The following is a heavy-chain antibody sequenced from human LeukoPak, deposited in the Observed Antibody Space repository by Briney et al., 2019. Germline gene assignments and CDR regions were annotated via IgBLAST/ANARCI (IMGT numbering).Heavy chain of an antibody. V-gene: IGHV4-4*07. D-gene: IGHD3-10*01. CDR3: ARDGSGSLDY. J-gene: IGHJ4*02. Sequence: ASETLSLTCSVSGGSISGYYWSWIRQPAGKGLEWIGRIYSSGSTRYSPSFESRVTMTVDTSKNQFSLKLSSVTAADTAVYYCARDGSGSLDYWGQGTLVTVSS. CDR1: GGSISGYY. CDR2: IYSSGST.